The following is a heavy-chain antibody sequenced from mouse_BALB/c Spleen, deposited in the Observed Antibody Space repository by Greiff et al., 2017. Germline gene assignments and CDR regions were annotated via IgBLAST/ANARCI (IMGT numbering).Heavy chain of an antibody. CDR3: ARGGITTDYAMDY. J-gene: IGHJ4*01. V-gene: IGHV5-6-5*01. CDR2: ISSGGST. CDR1: GFTFSSYA. Sequence: EVQGVESGGGLVKPGGSLKLSCAASGFTFSSYAMSWVRQTPEKRLEWVASISSGGSTYYPDSVKGRFTISRDNARNILYLQMSSLRSEDTAMYYCARGGITTDYAMDYWGQGTSVTVSS. D-gene: IGHD2-4*01.